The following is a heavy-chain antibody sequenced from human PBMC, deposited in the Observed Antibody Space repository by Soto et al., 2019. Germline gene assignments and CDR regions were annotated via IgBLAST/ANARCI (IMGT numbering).Heavy chain of an antibody. J-gene: IGHJ6*02. V-gene: IGHV1-24*01. D-gene: IGHD6-19*01. CDR2: FDPEDGET. CDR3: ATAPSEAVAGIYYYYGMDV. Sequence: ASVKVSCKVSGYTLTELSMHWVRQAPGKGLEWMGGFDPEDGETIYAQKFQGRVTMTEDTSTDTAYMELSSLRSEDTAVYYCATAPSEAVAGIYYYYGMDVWGQGTTVTVSS. CDR1: GYTLTELS.